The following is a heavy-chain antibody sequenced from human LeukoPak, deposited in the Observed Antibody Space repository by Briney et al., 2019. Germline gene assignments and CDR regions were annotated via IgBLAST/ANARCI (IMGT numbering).Heavy chain of an antibody. CDR3: AREAVAYSSGWFEPNDYYFDY. V-gene: IGHV3-48*01. D-gene: IGHD6-19*01. Sequence: GGSLRLSCAASGFTFTSYSMNWVRQAPGKGLEWVSYISSSSSTIYYADSVKGRFTISRDNAKNSLYLQMNSLRAEDTAVYYCAREAVAYSSGWFEPNDYYFDYWGQGTLVTVSS. CDR2: ISSSSSTI. CDR1: GFTFTSYS. J-gene: IGHJ4*02.